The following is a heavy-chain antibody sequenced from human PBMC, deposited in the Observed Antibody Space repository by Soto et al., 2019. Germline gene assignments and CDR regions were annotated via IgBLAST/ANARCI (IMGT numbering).Heavy chain of an antibody. J-gene: IGHJ4*02. D-gene: IGHD6-19*01. V-gene: IGHV1-69*12. Sequence: QVHLVQSGAEVKKPGSSVKVSCKASGGTFRSYAISWVRQAPGQGLEWTGGIIPIFGTANYVQKFQGRVKITADESTSTAYMELSSLKSEDTAVYYCASSADSSGWYYFEYWGQGTRVTVSS. CDR2: IIPIFGTA. CDR1: GGTFRSYA. CDR3: ASSADSSGWYYFEY.